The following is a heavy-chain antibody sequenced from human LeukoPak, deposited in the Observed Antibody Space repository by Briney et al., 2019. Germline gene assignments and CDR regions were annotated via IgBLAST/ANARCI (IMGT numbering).Heavy chain of an antibody. Sequence: SETLSLTCTVSGGTISSSSYYWGWIRQPPGKGLEWIGSIYYSGSTYYNPSLKSRVTISVDTSKNQFSLKLSSVTAADTAVYYCASPFQAADGNGIFDLWGRGTLVTVSS. CDR1: GGTISSSSYY. J-gene: IGHJ2*01. CDR2: IYYSGST. D-gene: IGHD6-13*01. CDR3: ASPFQAADGNGIFDL. V-gene: IGHV4-39*01.